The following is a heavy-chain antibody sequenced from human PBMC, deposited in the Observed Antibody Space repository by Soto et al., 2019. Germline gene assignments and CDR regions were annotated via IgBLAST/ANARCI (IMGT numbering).Heavy chain of an antibody. J-gene: IGHJ4*02. D-gene: IGHD6-19*01. V-gene: IGHV3-23*01. Sequence: PGGSLRLSCTASGFSFSTHAMSWVRQSPGKGLEWVSSISSGGTTTFYAASVEGRSTISRDKSKNTLYLQMNSLRADDTAAYYCAREGGSIGGWFGRKFDSWGQGTQVTVSS. CDR2: ISSGGTTT. CDR3: AREGGSIGGWFGRKFDS. CDR1: GFSFSTHA.